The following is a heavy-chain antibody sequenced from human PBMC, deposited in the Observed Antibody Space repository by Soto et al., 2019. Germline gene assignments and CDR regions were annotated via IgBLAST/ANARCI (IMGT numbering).Heavy chain of an antibody. V-gene: IGHV3-74*01. CDR2: INTDGSFA. Sequence: EVQLVESGGGLVQPGGSLRLSCAASGFTFSGSWMHWVRQTPGKGLVWVSHINTDGSFANYADSVQGRFTISRDTAKTTWYRKVGSRRADDRGVYFCDGGMGGCPFWGKETLVTLPS. J-gene: IGHJ4*02. CDR3: DGGMGGCPF. D-gene: IGHD6-19*01. CDR1: GFTFSGSW.